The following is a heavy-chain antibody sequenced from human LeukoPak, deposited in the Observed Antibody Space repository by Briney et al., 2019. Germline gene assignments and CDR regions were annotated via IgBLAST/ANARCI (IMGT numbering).Heavy chain of an antibody. J-gene: IGHJ4*02. D-gene: IGHD3-10*01. CDR3: ARVVLWFGELSSFDY. CDR2: IYHSGST. Sequence: SETLSLTCAVSGGSISSGGYSCSWIRQPPGKGLEWIGYIYHSGSTYYNPSLKCRVTIAVDRSKNQFSLKLSSVTAADTAVYYCARVVLWFGELSSFDYWGQGTLVTVSS. V-gene: IGHV4-30-2*01. CDR1: GGSISSGGYS.